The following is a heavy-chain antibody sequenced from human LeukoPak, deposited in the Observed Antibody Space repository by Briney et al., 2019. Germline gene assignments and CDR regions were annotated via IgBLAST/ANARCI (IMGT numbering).Heavy chain of an antibody. CDR1: GFTFSSYS. CDR2: ISSSSSYI. CDR3: AKDEMRYYYGGGSCIGY. V-gene: IGHV3-21*01. Sequence: PGGSLRLSCAASGFTFSSYSMNWVRQAPGKGLEWVSSISSSSSYIYYADSVKGRFTISRDNAKNSLYLQMNSLRAEDTAVYYCAKDEMRYYYGGGSCIGYWGQGTLVIVSS. D-gene: IGHD2-15*01. J-gene: IGHJ4*02.